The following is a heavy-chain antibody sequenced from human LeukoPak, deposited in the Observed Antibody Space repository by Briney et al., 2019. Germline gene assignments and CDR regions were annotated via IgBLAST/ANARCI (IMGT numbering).Heavy chain of an antibody. V-gene: IGHV1-2*02. CDR1: GYTFTGYY. CDR3: ARGFIVGATPYYYYGMDV. D-gene: IGHD1-26*01. CDR2: INPNSGGT. Sequence: ASVKVSCKASGYTFTGYYMHWVRQAPGQGLEWMGWINPNSGGTNYAQKFQGRVTMTRDKSISTAYMELSRLRSDDTAVYYCARGFIVGATPYYYYGMDVWGQGTTVTVSS. J-gene: IGHJ6*02.